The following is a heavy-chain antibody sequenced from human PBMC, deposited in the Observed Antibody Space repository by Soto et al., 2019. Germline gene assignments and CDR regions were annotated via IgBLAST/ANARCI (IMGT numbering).Heavy chain of an antibody. V-gene: IGHV4-30-2*01. CDR3: TRARYCSGGSCFSDY. Sequence: QLQLQESGSGLVKPSQTLSLTCSVSGGSISSGGYPWNWVRQPPGKGLEWIGYIYDSGTTYYNPSLKSRVIISVDGSKHQFSLKLTSVTAADTAVYYCTRARYCSGGSCFSDYWGQGTLVTVSS. CDR2: IYDSGTT. CDR1: GGSISSGGYP. D-gene: IGHD2-15*01. J-gene: IGHJ4*02.